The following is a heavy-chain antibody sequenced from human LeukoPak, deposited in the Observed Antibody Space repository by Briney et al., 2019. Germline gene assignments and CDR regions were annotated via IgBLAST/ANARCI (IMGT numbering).Heavy chain of an antibody. CDR2: IYYSGST. CDR3: ARSTPVGPRWLQSYYYGMDV. V-gene: IGHV4-39*01. Sequence: SETLSLTCTVSGGSISSASYYWGWIRQPPGKGLDWIGSIYYSGSTYYNPSLKNRVTISVDTSKNQFSLKLSSVTAADTAVYYCARSTPVGPRWLQSYYYGMDVWGQGTTVTVSS. D-gene: IGHD5-24*01. CDR1: GGSISSASYY. J-gene: IGHJ6*02.